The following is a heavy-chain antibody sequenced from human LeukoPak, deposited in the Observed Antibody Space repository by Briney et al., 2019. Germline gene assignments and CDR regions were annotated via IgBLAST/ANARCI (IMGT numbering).Heavy chain of an antibody. D-gene: IGHD3-9*01. CDR3: ARLRYFDWLLPYYGMDV. V-gene: IGHV1-2*02. Sequence: ASVKVSCKASGYTLTGYYMHWVRQAPGQGLEWMGWINPNSGGTNYAQKFQGRVTMTRDTSISTAYMELSRLRSDDTAVYYCARLRYFDWLLPYYGMDVWGQGTTVTVSS. J-gene: IGHJ6*02. CDR2: INPNSGGT. CDR1: GYTLTGYY.